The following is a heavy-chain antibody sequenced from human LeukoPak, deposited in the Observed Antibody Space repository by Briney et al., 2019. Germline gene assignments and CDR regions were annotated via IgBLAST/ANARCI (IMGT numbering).Heavy chain of an antibody. CDR3: AFPTTVTTLGAFDI. J-gene: IGHJ3*02. CDR2: IYYSGST. CDR1: GGSISSSSYY. V-gene: IGHV4-39*01. D-gene: IGHD4-17*01. Sequence: SETLSLTCTVSGGSISSSSYYWGWIRQPPGKGLEWIGSIYYSGSTYYNPSLKSRVTISVDTSKNQFSLKLSAVTAADTAVYYCAFPTTVTTLGAFDIWGQGTMVTVSS.